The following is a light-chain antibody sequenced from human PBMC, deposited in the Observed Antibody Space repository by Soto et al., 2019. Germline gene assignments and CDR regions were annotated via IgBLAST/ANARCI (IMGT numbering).Light chain of an antibody. CDR3: QQYWTSPLP. CDR2: AAA. V-gene: IGKV3-20*01. J-gene: IGKJ1*01. Sequence: EIVLKQSPGTLSVSPGERATLSCRASQSVSSRYVAWYQQKPGQAPRLLIYAAAGRATGIPDRFSGSGSGTDFTLTISRLEPEEFGVYHCQQYWTSPLPFGQGPKVEIK. CDR1: QSVSSRY.